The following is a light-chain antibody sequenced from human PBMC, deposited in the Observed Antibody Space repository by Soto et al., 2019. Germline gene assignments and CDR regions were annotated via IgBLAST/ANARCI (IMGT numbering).Light chain of an antibody. CDR2: AAS. J-gene: IGKJ1*01. CDR3: QQYGGSPRT. V-gene: IGKV3-20*01. CDR1: QTVSSSF. Sequence: EIVLTQSPGTLSLSPGERATLSCRASQTVSSSFLAWYQQTPGQAPRLLIYAASSRATGIPDRFSGSGSGTDFTLTISRLEPEDFAVYYCQQYGGSPRTFGQGTKVDIK.